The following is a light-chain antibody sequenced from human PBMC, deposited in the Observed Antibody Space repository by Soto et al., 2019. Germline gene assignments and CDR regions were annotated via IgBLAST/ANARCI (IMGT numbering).Light chain of an antibody. Sequence: DIQLTQSPSFLSASVGDRVTITCRASQGISSYLAWYQQKPGKAPKLLIYAASTLQSGVPSRFSGSGSGTEFTLTISSLQHEDFATYYRQQLNSYPRTFGQGTKLEIK. V-gene: IGKV1-9*01. J-gene: IGKJ2*01. CDR2: AAS. CDR1: QGISSY. CDR3: QQLNSYPRT.